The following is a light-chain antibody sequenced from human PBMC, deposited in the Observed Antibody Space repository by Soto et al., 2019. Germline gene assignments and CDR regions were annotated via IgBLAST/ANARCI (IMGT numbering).Light chain of an antibody. V-gene: IGLV2-18*02. Sequence: QSALTQPPSVSGSPGQSVTISCTGTNSDVGSYKRVSWYQQSPGTAPKLIIYEVSNRPSGVPDRFSGSKSGDTASLNISGLQADDEAEYSCSSYSSSSTLVVFGGGTKVTVL. CDR3: SSYSSSSTLVV. CDR2: EVS. J-gene: IGLJ2*01. CDR1: NSDVGSYKR.